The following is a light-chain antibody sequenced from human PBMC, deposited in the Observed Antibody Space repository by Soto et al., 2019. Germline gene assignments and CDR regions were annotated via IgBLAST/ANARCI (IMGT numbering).Light chain of an antibody. V-gene: IGKV1-5*01. CDR2: DAS. Sequence: DIQMTQSPSTLSASVGDRVTITCRASQSISSWLAWYQQKPGKAPKLLIYDASSLESGVPSRFSGSGSGTEFTLTISSLQHDDFATYYCQQYNSYSPVTFGGGTKVEI. CDR3: QQYNSYSPVT. CDR1: QSISSW. J-gene: IGKJ4*01.